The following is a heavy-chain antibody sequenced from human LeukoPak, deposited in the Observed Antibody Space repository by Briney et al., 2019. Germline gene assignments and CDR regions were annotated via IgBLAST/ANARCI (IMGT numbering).Heavy chain of an antibody. CDR1: GYTFTSYG. V-gene: IGHV1-2*02. J-gene: IGHJ2*01. Sequence: GASVKVSCKASGYTFTSYGISWVRQAPGQGLEWMGWINPNSGGTNYAQKFQGRVTMTRDTSISTAYMELSRLRSDDTAVYYCARDRLSGSLGLTGYFDLWGRGTLVTVSS. D-gene: IGHD1-26*01. CDR3: ARDRLSGSLGLTGYFDL. CDR2: INPNSGGT.